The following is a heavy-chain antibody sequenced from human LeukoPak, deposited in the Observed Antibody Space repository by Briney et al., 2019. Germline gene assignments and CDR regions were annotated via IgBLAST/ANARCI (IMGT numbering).Heavy chain of an antibody. CDR2: ISSSSSYI. Sequence: GGSLRLSCAASGFTFSSYSMNWVRQAPGKGLEWVSSISSSSSYIYYADSVKGRFTISRDNAKNSLYLQMNSLRAEDTAVYYCARDPPPDYYDSSGYDYWGQGTLVTVSS. J-gene: IGHJ4*02. CDR3: ARDPPPDYYDSSGYDY. CDR1: GFTFSSYS. D-gene: IGHD3-22*01. V-gene: IGHV3-21*01.